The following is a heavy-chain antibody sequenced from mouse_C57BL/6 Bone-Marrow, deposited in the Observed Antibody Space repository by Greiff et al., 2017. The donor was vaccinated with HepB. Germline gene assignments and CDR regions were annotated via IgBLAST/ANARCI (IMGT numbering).Heavy chain of an antibody. CDR1: GISITTGNYR. D-gene: IGHD2-3*01. CDR3: ARIYDGYYTSFAY. CDR2: IYYSGTI. J-gene: IGHJ3*01. V-gene: IGHV3-5*01. Sequence: VQLQQSGPGLVKPSQTVFLTCTVTGISITTGNYRWSWIRQFPGNKLEWIGYIYYSGTITYNPSLTSRTTITRDTPKNQFFLEMNSLTAEDTATYYCARIYDGYYTSFAYWGQGTLVTVSA.